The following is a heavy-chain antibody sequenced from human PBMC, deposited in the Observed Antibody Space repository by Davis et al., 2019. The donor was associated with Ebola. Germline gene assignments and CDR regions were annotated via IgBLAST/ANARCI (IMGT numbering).Heavy chain of an antibody. V-gene: IGHV5-10-1*01. J-gene: IGHJ6*02. CDR3: ARPSYYYYGMDV. CDR1: GYSFTTYW. Sequence: GGSLRLSCKGSGYSFTTYWISWVRQMPGKGLEWMGRIDPSDSYTNYSPSFQGHVTISADKSISTAYLQWSSLKASDTAMYYCARPSYYYYGMDVWGQGTTVTVSS. CDR2: IDPSDSYT.